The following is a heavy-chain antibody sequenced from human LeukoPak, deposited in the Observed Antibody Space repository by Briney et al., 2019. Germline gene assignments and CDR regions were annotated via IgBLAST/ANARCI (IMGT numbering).Heavy chain of an antibody. CDR3: ARDAANYYGSGSRDAFDI. CDR1: GFTFSSYS. CDR2: ISSSSSTI. V-gene: IGHV3-48*02. Sequence: GRSLRLSCAASGFTFSSYSMNWVRQAPGKGLEWVSYISSSSSTIYYADSVKGRFTISRDNAKNSLYLQMNSLRDEDTAVYYCARDAANYYGSGSRDAFDIWGQGTMVTVSS. D-gene: IGHD3-10*01. J-gene: IGHJ3*02.